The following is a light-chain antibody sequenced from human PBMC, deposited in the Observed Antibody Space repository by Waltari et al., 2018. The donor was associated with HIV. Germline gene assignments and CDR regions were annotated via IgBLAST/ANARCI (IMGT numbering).Light chain of an antibody. CDR2: AAS. V-gene: IGKV1-39*01. Sequence: DIQMPQSPSSLSASIGDRVTLTCRASQNIISYLNWYQQKPGKAPRFLIYAASRLQSGVPSTFSGSGSRTDFTPTISSPQREDFATYYWQQSYNTPLTFGGGTKVEIK. J-gene: IGKJ4*01. CDR3: QQSYNTPLT. CDR1: QNIISY.